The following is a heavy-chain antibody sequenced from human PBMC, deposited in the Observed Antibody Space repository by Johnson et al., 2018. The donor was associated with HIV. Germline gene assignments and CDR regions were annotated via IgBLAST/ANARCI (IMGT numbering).Heavy chain of an antibody. CDR1: GFTFSSYA. Sequence: QVQLVESGGGVVQPGRSLRLSCAASGFTFSSYAMHWVRQAPGKGLEWVAVISYDGSNKYYADSVKGRFTISRDNSKNTLYLQMNSLRAEDTAVYYCASDNGAVAGPEGACDIWGQGTMVTVSS. J-gene: IGHJ3*02. V-gene: IGHV3-30-3*01. CDR3: ASDNGAVAGPEGACDI. CDR2: ISYDGSNK. D-gene: IGHD6-19*01.